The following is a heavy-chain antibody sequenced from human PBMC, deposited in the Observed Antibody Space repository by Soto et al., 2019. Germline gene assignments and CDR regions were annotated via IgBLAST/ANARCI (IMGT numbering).Heavy chain of an antibody. CDR1: GGTFSSYA. CDR2: IIPIFGTP. D-gene: IGHD3-10*01. V-gene: IGHV1-69*01. Sequence: QVQLVQSGAEVKKPGSSVKVSCKTSGGTFSSYAINWVRQAPGQGPEWMGGIIPIFGTPKYAPKFQGRVTITADDSTSTAYMELTTLTSDVTAVYYCARALGERRFACMDVWGQLTTGIVSS. CDR3: ARALGERRFACMDV. J-gene: IGHJ6*02.